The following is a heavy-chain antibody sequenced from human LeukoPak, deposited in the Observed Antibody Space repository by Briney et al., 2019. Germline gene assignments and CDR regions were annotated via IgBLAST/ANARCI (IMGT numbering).Heavy chain of an antibody. CDR2: IYYSGST. D-gene: IGHD2-21*02. Sequence: KTSETLSLTCTVSGGPITSYYWSWIRQPPGKGLEWIGYIYYSGSTNYNPSLKSRVTISVDTSKNQFSLKLSSVTAADTAVYYCARDCGGDCYSRDAFDIWGQGTMVTVSS. CDR1: GGPITSYY. J-gene: IGHJ3*02. CDR3: ARDCGGDCYSRDAFDI. V-gene: IGHV4-59*01.